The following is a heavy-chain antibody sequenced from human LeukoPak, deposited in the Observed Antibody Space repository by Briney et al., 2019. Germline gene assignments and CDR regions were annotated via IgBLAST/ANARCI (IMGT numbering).Heavy chain of an antibody. CDR2: ISSSSSYI. CDR1: GFTFSSYS. V-gene: IGHV3-21*01. D-gene: IGHD1-26*01. CDR3: ARVNSGSYSYYYYYYMDV. J-gene: IGHJ6*03. Sequence: GGSLRLSYAASGFTFSSYSMNWVRQAPGRGLEWVSSISSSSSYIYYADSVKGRFTISRDNAKNSLYLQMNSLRAEDTAVYYCARVNSGSYSYYYYYYMDVWGKGTTVTVSS.